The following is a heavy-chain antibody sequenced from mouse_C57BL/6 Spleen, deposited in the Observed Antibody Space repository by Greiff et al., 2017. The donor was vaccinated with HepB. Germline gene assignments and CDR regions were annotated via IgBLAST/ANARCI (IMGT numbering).Heavy chain of an antibody. D-gene: IGHD1-1*01. J-gene: IGHJ2*01. CDR1: GYTFTDYN. CDR2: INPNNGGT. V-gene: IGHV1-18*01. CDR3: ARFGYYGSRAFDY. Sequence: VQLQQSGPELVKPGASVKIPCKASGYTFTDYNMDWVKQSHGKSLEWIGDINPNNGGTIYNQKFKGKATLTVDKSSSTAYMDLRSLTSEDTAVYYCARFGYYGSRAFDYWGQGTTLTVSS.